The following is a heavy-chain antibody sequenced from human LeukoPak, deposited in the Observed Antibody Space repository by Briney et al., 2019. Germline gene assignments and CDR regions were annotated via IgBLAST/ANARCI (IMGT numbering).Heavy chain of an antibody. CDR3: AKKGRTYTDYGGYYDYMDV. Sequence: PSETLSLTCTVSGGSISSDYWTWIRQPPGKGLEWIGYIYHSGSTKYNPSLKSRVTISVATSKNQFSLNLGSVTATDTAVYYCAKKGRTYTDYGGYYDYMDVWGKGTTVTVS. V-gene: IGHV4-59*08. D-gene: IGHD4-17*01. CDR1: GGSISSDY. CDR2: IYHSGST. J-gene: IGHJ6*03.